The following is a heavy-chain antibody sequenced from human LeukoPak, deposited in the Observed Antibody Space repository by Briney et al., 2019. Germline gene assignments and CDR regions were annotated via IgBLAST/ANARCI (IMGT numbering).Heavy chain of an antibody. CDR2: ISYDGSNK. J-gene: IGHJ5*02. Sequence: PGGSLRLSCAASGFTFSSYAMHWVRQAPGKGLEWVAVISYDGSNKYYADSVKGRFTISRDNSKNTLYLQMNSLRAEDTAVYYCARDGKVVPAARGWFDPWGQGTLVTVSS. V-gene: IGHV3-30-3*01. D-gene: IGHD2-2*01. CDR1: GFTFSSYA. CDR3: ARDGKVVPAARGWFDP.